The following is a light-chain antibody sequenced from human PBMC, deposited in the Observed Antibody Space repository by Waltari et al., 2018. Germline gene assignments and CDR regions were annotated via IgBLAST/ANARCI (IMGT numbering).Light chain of an antibody. Sequence: QSALTQPASVSGSPGRAITISCTGTSSAVGGYIFYTWYQVHPGKVPKLIIYDVNRRPSRVSNRFSGSKSGNTASLTISGLQAEDEADFYCSSYASSGTLVFGSGTKVTVL. J-gene: IGLJ1*01. CDR1: SSAVGGYIF. CDR3: SSYASSGTLV. V-gene: IGLV2-14*01. CDR2: DVN.